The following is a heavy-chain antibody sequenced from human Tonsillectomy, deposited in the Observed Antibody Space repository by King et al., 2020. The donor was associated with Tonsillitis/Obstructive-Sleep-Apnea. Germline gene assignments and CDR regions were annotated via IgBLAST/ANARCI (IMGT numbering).Heavy chain of an antibody. Sequence: QLQESGPGLVKPSQTLSLTCTVSGGSISSGGYYWSWIRQHPGKGLEWIGYIYYSGSTYYNPSLKSLVTISVDTSKNQFSLKLSSVTAADTAVYYCARVTYDFWSGQGWFDPWGQGTLVTVSS. V-gene: IGHV4-31*01. D-gene: IGHD3-3*01. CDR1: GGSISSGGYY. CDR2: IYYSGST. J-gene: IGHJ5*02. CDR3: ARVTYDFWSGQGWFDP.